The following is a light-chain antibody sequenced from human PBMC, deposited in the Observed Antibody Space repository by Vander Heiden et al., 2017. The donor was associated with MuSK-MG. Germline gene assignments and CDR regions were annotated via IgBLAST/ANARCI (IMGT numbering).Light chain of an antibody. Sequence: DIQMTQSPSTLSASVGDRVTITCRASQGLSSWLAWYQQKPGKAPKLLIYKASSLHSGVPSRFSGSESGTEFTLTISSLQPDDFATYYCQQYFIYPVTFGAGTRVEIK. J-gene: IGKJ4*01. CDR2: KAS. CDR3: QQYFIYPVT. CDR1: QGLSSW. V-gene: IGKV1-5*03.